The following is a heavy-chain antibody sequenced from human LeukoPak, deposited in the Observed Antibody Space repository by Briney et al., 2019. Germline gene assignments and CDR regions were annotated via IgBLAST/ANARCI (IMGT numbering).Heavy chain of an antibody. D-gene: IGHD1-26*01. Sequence: GGSLRLSCAASGFTFSSYAMHWVRQAPGKGLEWVTVILNDGSNKYYADSVKGRFTISRDTSKNTLYLQMDSLRAEDTAVYYCAKGSGRSQADAFDFWSQGTMVAVSS. CDR2: ILNDGSNK. V-gene: IGHV3-30*04. CDR1: GFTFSSYA. CDR3: AKGSGRSQADAFDF. J-gene: IGHJ3*01.